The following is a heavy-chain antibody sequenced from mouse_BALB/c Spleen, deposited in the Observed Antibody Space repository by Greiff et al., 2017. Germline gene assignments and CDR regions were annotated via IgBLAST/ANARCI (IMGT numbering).Heavy chain of an antibody. CDR3: ARGNYYSSSYEFAY. D-gene: IGHD1-1*01. CDR2: IYPGGGYT. J-gene: IGHJ3*01. V-gene: IGHV1-63*02. Sequence: QVQLQQSGAELVRPGTSVKISCKASGYTFTNYWLGWVKQRPGHGLEWIGDIYPGGGYTNYNEKFKGKATLTADTSSSTAYMQLSSLTSEDSAVYFCARGNYYSSSYEFAYWGQGTLVTVSA. CDR1: GYTFTNYW.